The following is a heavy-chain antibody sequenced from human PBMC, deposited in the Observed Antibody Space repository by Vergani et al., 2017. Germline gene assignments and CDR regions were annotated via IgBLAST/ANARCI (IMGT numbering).Heavy chain of an antibody. Sequence: HVEMVQSGAEAKKPGASVKVSCKASGYTFSSYGVTWVRQAPGQGLEWMGWISAYNGNTIYAQKFQGRVIMTTDTSTSTAYMELRSLKSDDTAVYYCARDCGGDCYSAFDYWGQGTLVTVSS. D-gene: IGHD2-21*02. CDR2: ISAYNGNT. J-gene: IGHJ4*02. CDR3: ARDCGGDCYSAFDY. V-gene: IGHV1-18*01. CDR1: GYTFSSYG.